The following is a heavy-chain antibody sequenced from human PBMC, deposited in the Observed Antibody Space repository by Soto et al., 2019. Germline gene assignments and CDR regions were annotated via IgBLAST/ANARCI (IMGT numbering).Heavy chain of an antibody. J-gene: IGHJ6*02. CDR1: GYTFTSYD. CDR3: ARAWGSSWYYYYYGMDV. Sequence: QVQLVQSGAEVKKPGASVKVSCKASGYTFTSYDINWVRQATGQGLEWMGWMNPNSGNTGYAHEFQRRVTMTRNTSISTAYMELSSLRSEDTAVYYCARAWGSSWYYYYYGMDVWGQATTVTVSS. CDR2: MNPNSGNT. V-gene: IGHV1-8*01. D-gene: IGHD6-13*01.